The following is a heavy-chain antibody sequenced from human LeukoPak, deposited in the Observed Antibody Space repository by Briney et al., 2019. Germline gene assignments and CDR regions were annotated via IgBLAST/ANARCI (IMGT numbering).Heavy chain of an antibody. CDR2: IYYSGST. D-gene: IGHD3-10*01. CDR3: ARGAYYGSGSDGWCFDY. CDR1: GGSISSYY. V-gene: IGHV4-59*01. Sequence: PSETLSLTCTVSGGSISSYYWSWIRQPPGKGLEWIGYIYYSGSTNYNPSLKSRVTISVDTSKNQFSLKLSSVTAADTAVYYCARGAYYGSGSDGWCFDYWGQGTLVTVSS. J-gene: IGHJ4*02.